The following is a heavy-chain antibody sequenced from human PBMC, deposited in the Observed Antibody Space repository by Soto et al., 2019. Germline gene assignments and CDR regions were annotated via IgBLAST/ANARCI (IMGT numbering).Heavy chain of an antibody. Sequence: GGSLRLSCAASGFTFSNYGMNWVRQAPGKGLEWVSSISSTSSYIYYAASVKGRFTISRDNAKNSLYLQMNSLRDEDTAVYYCTRDPHALDNWGRGTLVTVSS. CDR3: TRDPHALDN. CDR2: ISSTSSYI. V-gene: IGHV3-21*01. J-gene: IGHJ4*02. CDR1: GFTFSNYG.